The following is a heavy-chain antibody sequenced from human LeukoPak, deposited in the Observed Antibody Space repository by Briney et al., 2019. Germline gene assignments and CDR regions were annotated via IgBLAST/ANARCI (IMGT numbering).Heavy chain of an antibody. V-gene: IGHV1-2*02. D-gene: IGHD6-6*01. CDR2: INPNSGGT. Sequence: ASVKVSCKASGYTFTGYYMHWVRQAPGQGLEWMGWINPNSGGTNYAQEFQGRVTMTRDTSTSTAYMELSRLRSDDTAVYYCHGEDRQLGAGGPWGQGTLVTVSS. CDR1: GYTFTGYY. CDR3: HGEDRQLGAGGP. J-gene: IGHJ5*02.